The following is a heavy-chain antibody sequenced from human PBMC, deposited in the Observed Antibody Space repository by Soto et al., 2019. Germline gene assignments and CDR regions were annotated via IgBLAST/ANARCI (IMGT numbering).Heavy chain of an antibody. V-gene: IGHV5-51*01. CDR2: IYPTDSDT. CDR1: GYIFTTYW. Sequence: GESLKICCQGSGYIFTTYWIGWVRQMPGKGLEWVGIIYPTDSDTRYSPSFQGQVTISADKSITTAYLQWSSLRASDTAVYYCARSGYSSHGMDVWGQGTTVTVSS. CDR3: ARSGYSSHGMDV. J-gene: IGHJ6*02. D-gene: IGHD5-12*01.